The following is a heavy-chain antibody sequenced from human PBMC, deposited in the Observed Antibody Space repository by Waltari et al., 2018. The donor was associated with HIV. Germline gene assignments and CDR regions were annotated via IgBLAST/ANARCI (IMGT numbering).Heavy chain of an antibody. Sequence: QEELVQSGAEVKKPGASARISCKTSINTFDNYVISWLRQAPGQSLQWLGWIHPHSHVPRYSPDFEDKVTITRDPSLNVIYMGISSLTSEDTAVYFCTSGPEKGWFVDWGQGTLVSVS. CDR1: INTFDNYV. CDR3: TSGPEKGWFVD. D-gene: IGHD3-10*01. CDR2: IHPHSHVP. V-gene: IGHV1-8*03. J-gene: IGHJ4*02.